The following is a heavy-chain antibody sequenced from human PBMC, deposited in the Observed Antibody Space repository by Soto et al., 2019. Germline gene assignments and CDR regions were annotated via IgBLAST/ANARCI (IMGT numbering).Heavy chain of an antibody. V-gene: IGHV4-61*01. J-gene: IGHJ6*04. CDR3: ARERASAGTTYYFGIAC. CDR2: IYYSGST. D-gene: IGHD6-13*01. Sequence: SETLSLTCTVSGGSVSSCSYYWSWIRQPPGKGLEWIGYIYYSGSTNYNPSLKSRVTISVDTSKNQFSLKLSSVTAADTAVYYCARERASAGTTYYFGIACWGKATSVTVAS. CDR1: GGSVSSCSYY.